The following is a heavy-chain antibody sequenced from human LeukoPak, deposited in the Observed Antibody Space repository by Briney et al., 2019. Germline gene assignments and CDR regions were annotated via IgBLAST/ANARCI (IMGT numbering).Heavy chain of an antibody. D-gene: IGHD1-1*01. CDR1: GFTFSGYG. J-gene: IGHJ3*02. V-gene: IGHV3-23*01. Sequence: GGSLRLSCAASGFTFSGYGMSWLRQAPGKGLEWVSNISGSGGSTYYADSVKGRFTISRDNSKITLYLQMNSLRAEDTAVYYCAKDNDGWNAVAFDIWGEVTMVTVSS. CDR2: ISGSGGST. CDR3: AKDNDGWNAVAFDI.